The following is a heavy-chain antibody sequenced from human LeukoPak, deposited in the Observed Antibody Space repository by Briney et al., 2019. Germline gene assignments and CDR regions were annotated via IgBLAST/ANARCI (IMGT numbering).Heavy chain of an antibody. CDR3: ARDQYDSSGYYWSPVDY. D-gene: IGHD3-22*01. CDR1: GFTFSSYE. J-gene: IGHJ4*02. V-gene: IGHV3-48*03. CDR2: ITSSGSSI. Sequence: PGGSLRLSCAASGFTFSSYEMNWVRQAPGKGLEWVSYITSSGSSIYYADSVKGRFTISRDNAKNSLYLQMNSLRAEDTAVYYCARDQYDSSGYYWSPVDYWGQGTLVTVSS.